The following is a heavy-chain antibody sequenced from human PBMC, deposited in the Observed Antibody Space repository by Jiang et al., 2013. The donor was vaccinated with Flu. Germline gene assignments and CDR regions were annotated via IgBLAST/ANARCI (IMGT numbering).Heavy chain of an antibody. Sequence: QSGSELKKPGASVKISCEASGYTFTSRTIHWVRQAPGQGLEWMGYINTYSEKPTYAQGFTGRFVFSLDTSVSTAYLQISSLKAEDTAVYYCARVSRTYSYGPGGIWGQGTMVTVSS. CDR2: INTYSEKP. J-gene: IGHJ3*02. V-gene: IGHV7-4-1*02. D-gene: IGHD5-18*01. CDR3: ARVSRTYSYGPGGI. CDR1: GYTFTSRT.